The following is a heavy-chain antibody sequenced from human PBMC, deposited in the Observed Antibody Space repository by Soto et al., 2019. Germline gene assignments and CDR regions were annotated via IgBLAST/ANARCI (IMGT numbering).Heavy chain of an antibody. CDR3: AGRFGGCFDY. D-gene: IGHD3-3*01. V-gene: IGHV4-39*01. Sequence: PSETLSLTCTVSGGSITTNTYYWGWIRQSPGKGLEWIGNIFYSGNTYYNPSLKSRVTISVDTSTNQFSLKVTSVTAADTAVYYCAGRFGGCFDYSGQGTLVTVSA. CDR2: IFYSGNT. J-gene: IGHJ4*02. CDR1: GGSITTNTYY.